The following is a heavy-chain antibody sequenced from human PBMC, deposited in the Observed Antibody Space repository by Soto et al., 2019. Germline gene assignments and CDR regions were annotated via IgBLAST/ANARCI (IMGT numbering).Heavy chain of an antibody. Sequence: GGSLRLSCAASGFTFSNAWMSWVRQAPGKGLEWVGRIKSKTDGGTTDYAAPVKGRFTISRDDSKNTLYLQMNSLKTEDTAVYYRTPGWAPYCSRWPNDFGHRGQGTLVTVSS. V-gene: IGHV3-15*01. CDR3: TPGWAPYCSRWPNDFGH. D-gene: IGHD6-13*01. CDR2: IKSKTDGGTT. J-gene: IGHJ4*02. CDR1: GFTFSNAW.